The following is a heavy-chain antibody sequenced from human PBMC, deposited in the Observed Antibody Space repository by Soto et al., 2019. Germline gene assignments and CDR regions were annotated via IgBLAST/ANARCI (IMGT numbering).Heavy chain of an antibody. CDR3: ARAKFVYYGMDV. CDR1: GFTFSSYW. Sequence: GGSLRLSCAGSGFTFSSYWMTWVRQAPGKGLEWVANIKQDGSEKNYVDSLKGQFTISRDNAKNSLYLQLNSLRDEDTAVYYCARAKFVYYGMDVWGQGTTVTVSS. V-gene: IGHV3-7*01. D-gene: IGHD3-16*01. CDR2: IKQDGSEK. J-gene: IGHJ6*02.